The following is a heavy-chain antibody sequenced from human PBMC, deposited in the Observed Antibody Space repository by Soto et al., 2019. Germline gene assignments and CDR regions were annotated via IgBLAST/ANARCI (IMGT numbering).Heavy chain of an antibody. Sequence: KPGGSLRLSCAASGFTFSSYSMNWVRQAPGKGLEWVSSISSSSSYIYYADSVKGRFTISRDNAKNSLYLQMNSLRAEDTAVYYCARGRGSSSIRGYYGMDVWGQGTTVTVSS. CDR1: GFTFSSYS. D-gene: IGHD6-6*01. V-gene: IGHV3-21*01. J-gene: IGHJ6*02. CDR3: ARGRGSSSIRGYYGMDV. CDR2: ISSSSSYI.